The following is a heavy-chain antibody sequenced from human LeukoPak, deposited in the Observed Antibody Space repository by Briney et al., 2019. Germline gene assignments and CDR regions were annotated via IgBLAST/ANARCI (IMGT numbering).Heavy chain of an antibody. V-gene: IGHV3-73*01. J-gene: IGHJ4*02. CDR2: IRSKANSYAT. Sequence: PGGSLKLSCAASGFTFSGSAMHWVRQASGKGLEWVGRIRSKANSYATAYAASVKGRFTISRDDSKNTAYLQMNSLKTEDTAVYYCTSIAAAGPLYWGQGTLVTVSS. CDR1: GFTFSGSA. CDR3: TSIAAAGPLY. D-gene: IGHD6-13*01.